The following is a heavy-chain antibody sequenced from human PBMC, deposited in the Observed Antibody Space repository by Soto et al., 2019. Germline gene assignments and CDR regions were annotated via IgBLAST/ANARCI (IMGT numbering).Heavy chain of an antibody. J-gene: IGHJ4*02. V-gene: IGHV4-59*01. CDR1: GGSISSYY. CDR2: ISYSGST. D-gene: IGHD5-18*01. CDR3: ARGRGDTAMAWYY. Sequence: QVQLQESGPGLVKPSETLSLTCTVSGGSISSYYWSWIRQAQGKGLEWIWYISYSGSTKYNPSLRSLVPISVDTSKNQFSLQLSSVTAADTAVYYGARGRGDTAMAWYYWGQGTLVTVSS.